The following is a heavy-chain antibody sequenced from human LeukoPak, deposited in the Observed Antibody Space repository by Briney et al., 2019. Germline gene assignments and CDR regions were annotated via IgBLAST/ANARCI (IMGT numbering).Heavy chain of an antibody. Sequence: ASVKVSCKAFGYTFTNNWMHWVRQAPGQGPEWMGLISPTGGSTAYAQKFQGRVTLTRDMSTSTDYLELSSLRSEDTAVYYCARGGNGDYYDSSGSVLGAFDIWGQGTMVTVSS. CDR3: ARGGNGDYYDSSGSVLGAFDI. V-gene: IGHV1-46*01. CDR2: ISPTGGST. J-gene: IGHJ3*02. CDR1: GYTFTNNW. D-gene: IGHD3-22*01.